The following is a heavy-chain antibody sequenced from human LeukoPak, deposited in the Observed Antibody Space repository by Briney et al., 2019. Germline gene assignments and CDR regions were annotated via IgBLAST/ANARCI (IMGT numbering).Heavy chain of an antibody. CDR3: ARYRGWFLYYFDY. Sequence: SETLSLTCAVYGGSFSGYYCSWIRQPPGKGLEWIGEINHSGSTNYNPSLKSRVTISVDTSKNQFSLKLSSVTAADTAVYYCARYRGWFLYYFDYWGQGTLVTVSS. D-gene: IGHD6-19*01. V-gene: IGHV4-34*01. J-gene: IGHJ4*02. CDR2: INHSGST. CDR1: GGSFSGYY.